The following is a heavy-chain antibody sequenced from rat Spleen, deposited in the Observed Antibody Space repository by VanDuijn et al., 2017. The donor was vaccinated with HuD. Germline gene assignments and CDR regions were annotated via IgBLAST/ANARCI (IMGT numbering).Heavy chain of an antibody. CDR3: ARGLRRVYWYFDF. D-gene: IGHD1-11*01. Sequence: EVQLQESGPGLVKPSQSLSLTCSVTGYSITSSYRWNWIRKFPGNKLEWMGYINSAGSTNYNPSLKSRISITRDTSKNQFFLQLNSVTTEDTATYYCARGLRRVYWYFDFWGPGTMVTVSS. CDR2: INSAGST. V-gene: IGHV3-3*01. J-gene: IGHJ1*01. CDR1: GYSITSSYR.